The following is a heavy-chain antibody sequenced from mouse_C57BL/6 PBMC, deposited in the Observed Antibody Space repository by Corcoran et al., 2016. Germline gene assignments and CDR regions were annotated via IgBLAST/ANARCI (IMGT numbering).Heavy chain of an antibody. CDR2: IYPRSGNT. CDR3: ARLDYDGADWYFDV. D-gene: IGHD2-4*01. J-gene: IGHJ1*03. CDR1: GYTFTSYG. Sequence: QVQLQQSGAELARPGASVKLSCKASGYTFTSYGISWVKQRTGQGLEWIGEIYPRSGNTYYNEKFKGKATLTADKSSSTAYMELRSLTSEDSAVYFWARLDYDGADWYFDVWGTGTTVTVSS. V-gene: IGHV1-81*01.